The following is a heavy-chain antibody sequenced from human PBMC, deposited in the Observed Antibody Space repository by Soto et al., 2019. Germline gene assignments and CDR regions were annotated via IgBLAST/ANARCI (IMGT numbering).Heavy chain of an antibody. V-gene: IGHV4-59*08. CDR3: ARRWGRSFDY. D-gene: IGHD2-15*01. CDR1: GGSISSYY. Sequence: QVQLQEPGPGLVKPSETLSLTCTVSGGSISSYYWSWIRQPPGKGLEWIGYIYYSGSTNYNPSLKSRVTISVDTSKNQFSLKLSSVTAADTAVYYCARRWGRSFDYWGQGTLVTVSS. J-gene: IGHJ4*02. CDR2: IYYSGST.